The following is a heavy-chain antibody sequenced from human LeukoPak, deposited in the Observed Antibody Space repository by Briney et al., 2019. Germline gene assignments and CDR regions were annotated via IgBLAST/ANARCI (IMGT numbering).Heavy chain of an antibody. Sequence: PSETLSLTCAVYGGSFSGYYWSWIRQPPGKGLEWIGEINHSGSTNYNPSLKSRVTISVDTSKNQFSLKLSSVTAADTAVYYCARERWGYDYVWGSYRSPTRSWTWYFDYWGRGTLVTVSS. CDR3: ARERWGYDYVWGSYRSPTRSWTWYFDY. J-gene: IGHJ4*02. CDR2: INHSGST. D-gene: IGHD3-16*02. CDR1: GGSFSGYY. V-gene: IGHV4-34*01.